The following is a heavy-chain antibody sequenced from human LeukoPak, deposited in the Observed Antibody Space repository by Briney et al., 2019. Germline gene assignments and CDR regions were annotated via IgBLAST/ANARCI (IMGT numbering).Heavy chain of an antibody. J-gene: IGHJ4*02. Sequence: PGGSLRLSCVASGFTFSSYWMQWVRQAPGKGLLWVSRINTDGSSTTYADSVKGRFTISRDNAKNTLYLQMNSLRAEDTAVYYCATQASVGYWGQGTLVTVSS. CDR3: ATQASVGY. CDR2: INTDGSST. D-gene: IGHD1-26*01. V-gene: IGHV3-74*01. CDR1: GFTFSSYW.